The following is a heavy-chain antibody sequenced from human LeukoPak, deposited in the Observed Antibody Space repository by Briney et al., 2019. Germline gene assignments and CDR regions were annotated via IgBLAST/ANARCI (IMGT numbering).Heavy chain of an antibody. CDR2: IYPGDSDT. V-gene: IGHV5-51*01. CDR1: GYSFTSYW. CDR3: ARILAVAGNPMFDY. D-gene: IGHD6-19*01. J-gene: IGHJ4*02. Sequence: GDSLKISCKGSGYSFTSYWIGWVRQMPGKGLEWLGVIYPGDSDTRYSPSFQGQVTISADKSISTAYLQWSSLKASDTAMYYCARILAVAGNPMFDYWGQGTLVTVSS.